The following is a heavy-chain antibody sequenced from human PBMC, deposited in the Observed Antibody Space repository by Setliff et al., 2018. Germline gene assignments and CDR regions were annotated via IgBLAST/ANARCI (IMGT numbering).Heavy chain of an antibody. D-gene: IGHD2-8*01. CDR1: GYTFSDYG. Sequence: ASVKVSCKASGYTFSDYGISWVRQAPGQGLEWMGWISPYTGNTFYAPQFQGRVIMTTDTSTTTAYMELKSLTSADTATYYCARLVRYCTTRTCQRASGDEYFGQGTLVTVSS. CDR2: ISPYTGNT. J-gene: IGHJ4*02. V-gene: IGHV1-18*01. CDR3: ARLVRYCTTRTCQRASGDEY.